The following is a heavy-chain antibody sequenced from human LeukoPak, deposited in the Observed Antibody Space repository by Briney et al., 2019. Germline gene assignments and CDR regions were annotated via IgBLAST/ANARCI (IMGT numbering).Heavy chain of an antibody. CDR3: ARLTKNDSGSFRFGKKKRGYMDV. Sequence: SQTLSLTCAVYGGSFSGYYWSWIRQPPGKGLEWIGEINHSGSTNYNPSLKSRVTISVDTSKNQFSLKLSSVTAADTAVYYCARLTKNDSGSFRFGKKKRGYMDVWGKGTTVTISS. CDR1: GGSFSGYY. CDR2: INHSGST. D-gene: IGHD3-10*01. J-gene: IGHJ6*03. V-gene: IGHV4-34*01.